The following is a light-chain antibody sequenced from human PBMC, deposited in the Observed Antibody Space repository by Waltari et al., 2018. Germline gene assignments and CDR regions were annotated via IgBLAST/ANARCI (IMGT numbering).Light chain of an antibody. CDR1: QSISSS. J-gene: IGKJ5*01. Sequence: EIVLTQSPATLSLSPGEGATLSRRASQSISSSLGWYQQKPGQAPRLLIYDASNRATGIPARFSGSGSGTDFTLTITSLEPEDFAVYYCQQRYNWPVTFGQGTRLEI. V-gene: IGKV3-11*01. CDR2: DAS. CDR3: QQRYNWPVT.